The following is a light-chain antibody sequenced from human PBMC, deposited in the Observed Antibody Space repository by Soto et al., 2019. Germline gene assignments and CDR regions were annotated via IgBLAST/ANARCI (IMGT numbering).Light chain of an antibody. Sequence: DIQMTQSPSSLSASVGNRVSITCRASQGISTYLAWYQQKPGKAPKVLIYAASTLQRGVPSRFSGSGSGTDFTLTINSLQPDDIATYYCQHYYSASFTFGQGTKLDIK. J-gene: IGKJ3*01. CDR2: AAS. CDR3: QHYYSASFT. V-gene: IGKV1-27*01. CDR1: QGISTY.